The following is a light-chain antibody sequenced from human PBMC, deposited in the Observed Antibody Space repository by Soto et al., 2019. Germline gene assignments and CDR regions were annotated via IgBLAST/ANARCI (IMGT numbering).Light chain of an antibody. CDR3: QQYGSSPRT. CDR2: GAS. CDR1: QSVSSSY. Sequence: EIVLTQSPGTLSLSPGERGTLSCRASQSVSSSYLAWYQQKPGQAPRLLIYGASSRATGIPDRFSGSGSGTDFTLTISRLEPGDFAVYYCQQYGSSPRTFGQGTHVDI. J-gene: IGKJ1*01. V-gene: IGKV3-20*01.